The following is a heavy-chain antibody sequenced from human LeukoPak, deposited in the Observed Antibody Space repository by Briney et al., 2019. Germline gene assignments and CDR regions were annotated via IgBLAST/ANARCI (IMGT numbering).Heavy chain of an antibody. Sequence: PSETLSLTCTVSGYFSTAYYWNWIRQPPGKGLEWIGYIYYSGSTNYNSSLKSRVTISVDTSKNQFSLKLSSVTAADTAVYYCARGVSPRESPFDYWGQGTLVTVSS. CDR1: GYFSTAYY. V-gene: IGHV4-59*01. J-gene: IGHJ4*02. CDR2: IYYSGST. D-gene: IGHD3-10*01. CDR3: ARGVSPRESPFDY.